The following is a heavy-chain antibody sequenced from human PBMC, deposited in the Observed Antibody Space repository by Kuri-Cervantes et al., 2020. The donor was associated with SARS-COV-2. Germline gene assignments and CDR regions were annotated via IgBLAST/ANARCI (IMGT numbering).Heavy chain of an antibody. CDR2: INWNGGST. Sequence: GESLKISCAASGFTFDDYGMSWVRQAPGKGLEWVSGINWNGGSTGYADSVKGRFTISRDNAKNSLYLQMNSLRAEDTALYHCARDLYSSSSGLGYWGQGTLVTVSS. V-gene: IGHV3-20*01. CDR1: GFTFDDYG. CDR3: ARDLYSSSSGLGY. D-gene: IGHD6-6*01. J-gene: IGHJ4*02.